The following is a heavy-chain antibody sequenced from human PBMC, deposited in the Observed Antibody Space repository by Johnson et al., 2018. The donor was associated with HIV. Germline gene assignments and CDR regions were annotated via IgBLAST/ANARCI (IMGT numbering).Heavy chain of an antibody. CDR1: GFTFHKYA. CDR2: ISWDSFTI. J-gene: IGHJ3*02. Sequence: VQLVESGGGLVQPGRSLRLSCAASGFTFHKYAMHWVRQTPGQGLDWVSGISWDSFTIGYADSVKGRFTISRDNAKNSLYLQMNRRRAEDTALYYCARDVKGAFDIWGQGTMVTVSS. V-gene: IGHV3-9*01. D-gene: IGHD3-16*01. CDR3: ARDVKGAFDI.